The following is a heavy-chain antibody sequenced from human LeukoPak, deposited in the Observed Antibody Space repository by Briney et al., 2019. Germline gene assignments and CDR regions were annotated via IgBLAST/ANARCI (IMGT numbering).Heavy chain of an antibody. CDR2: MNPNSGNT. J-gene: IGHJ4*02. D-gene: IGHD6-19*01. CDR3: ARGPSSGWYEVLGY. Sequence: GASVKVSCKASGYTFTSYDINWVRQATGQGLEWMGWMNPNSGNTGYAQKFQGRVTMTRNTSISTAYMELSSLRSEDTAVYYCARGPSSGWYEVLGYWGQGTLVTVSS. V-gene: IGHV1-8*01. CDR1: GYTFTSYD.